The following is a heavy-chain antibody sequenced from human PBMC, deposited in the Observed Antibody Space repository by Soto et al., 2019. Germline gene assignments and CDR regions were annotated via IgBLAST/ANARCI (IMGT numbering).Heavy chain of an antibody. J-gene: IGHJ6*02. CDR3: ASCITIFGVVIGGMDV. V-gene: IGHV3-23*01. CDR2: ISGSGGST. Sequence: EVQLLESGGGLVQPGGSLRLSCAASGFTFSSYAMSWVRQAPGKGLEWVSAISGSGGSTYYADSVKGRFTISRDNSKNTLYLQMTSLRAEDTAVYYCASCITIFGVVIGGMDVWGQGTTVTVSS. D-gene: IGHD3-3*01. CDR1: GFTFSSYA.